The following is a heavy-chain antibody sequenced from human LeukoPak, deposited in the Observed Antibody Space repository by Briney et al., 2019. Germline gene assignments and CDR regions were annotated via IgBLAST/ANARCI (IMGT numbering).Heavy chain of an antibody. V-gene: IGHV1-18*01. J-gene: IGHJ4*02. CDR3: ARDGVKWELLYYFDY. CDR1: GYTFTSYG. Sequence: ASVKVSCTASGYTFTSYGISWVRQAPGQGLEWMGWISAYNGNTNYAQKLQGRVTMTTDTSTSTAYMELRSLRSDDTAVYYCARDGVKWELLYYFDYWGQGTLVTVSS. D-gene: IGHD1-26*01. CDR2: ISAYNGNT.